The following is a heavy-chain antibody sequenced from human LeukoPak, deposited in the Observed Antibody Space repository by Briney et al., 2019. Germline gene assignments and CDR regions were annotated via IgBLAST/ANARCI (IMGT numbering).Heavy chain of an antibody. CDR3: ARRHMTTVSNFDY. D-gene: IGHD4-17*01. CDR2: ISSSGSTT. CDR1: GSTFSDYY. V-gene: IGHV3-11*01. J-gene: IGHJ4*02. Sequence: PGGPLRLPCAASGSTFSDYYMSWIRQAPGKGLEWVSYISSSGSTTYYADSVKGRFTISRDNAEDSLYLQMNSLRAEDTAVYYCARRHMTTVSNFDYWGQGTLVTVSS.